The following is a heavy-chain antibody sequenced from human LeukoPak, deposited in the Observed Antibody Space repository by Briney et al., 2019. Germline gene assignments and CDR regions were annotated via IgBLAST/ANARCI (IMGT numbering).Heavy chain of an antibody. J-gene: IGHJ4*02. D-gene: IGHD2/OR15-2a*01. CDR1: GFTFSNSA. CDR3: VRPLSNFDS. V-gene: IGHV3-23*01. CDR2: ITGSGGST. Sequence: GGSLRLSCAASGFTFSNSAMGWVRQAPAKGLEWVSSITGSGGSTFYRDSVQGRFTISRDNSNNTLYLQMNSLRAEDTAIYYCVRPLSNFDSWGQGTLVTVSS.